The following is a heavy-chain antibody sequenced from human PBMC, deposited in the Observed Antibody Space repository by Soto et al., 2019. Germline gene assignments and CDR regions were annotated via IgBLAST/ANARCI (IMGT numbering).Heavy chain of an antibody. J-gene: IGHJ4*02. V-gene: IGHV3-23*01. D-gene: IGHD1-26*01. CDR2: ISGSGGST. CDR1: GLTFSSYA. CDR3: AKPVQLGVGALDYSDY. Sequence: GGSLRLSCAASGLTFSSYAMSWVRQAPGKGLEWVSAISGSGGSTYYADSVKGRFTISRDNSKNTLYLQMNSLRAEDTAVYYCAKPVQLGVGALDYSDYWGQGTLVTVSS.